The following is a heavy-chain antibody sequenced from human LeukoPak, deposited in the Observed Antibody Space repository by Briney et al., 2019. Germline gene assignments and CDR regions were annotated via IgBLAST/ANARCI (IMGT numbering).Heavy chain of an antibody. Sequence: GGSLRLSCAASGFTFSSYEMNWVRQAPGKGLEWVSYISSSGSTIYYADSVKGRFTISRDNAKNSLYLQMNSLRAGDTAVYYCARGVAAPIGGYYFDYWGQGTLVTVSS. V-gene: IGHV3-48*03. D-gene: IGHD3-16*01. CDR2: ISSSGSTI. CDR3: ARGVAAPIGGYYFDY. J-gene: IGHJ4*02. CDR1: GFTFSSYE.